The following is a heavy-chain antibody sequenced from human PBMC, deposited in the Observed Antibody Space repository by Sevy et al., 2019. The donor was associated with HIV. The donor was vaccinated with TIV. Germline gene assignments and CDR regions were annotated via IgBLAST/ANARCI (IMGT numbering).Heavy chain of an antibody. CDR2: ISGSGGST. D-gene: IGHD3-22*01. V-gene: IGHV3-23*01. J-gene: IGHJ3*02. CDR3: AKEFYDSSGYYDAFDI. Sequence: GGSLRLSCAASGFTFSSYAMSWVRQAPGKGLEWVSAISGSGGSTYYADPVKGRFTISRDNSKNTLYLQMNSLRAEDTAVYYCAKEFYDSSGYYDAFDIWGQGTMVTVSS. CDR1: GFTFSSYA.